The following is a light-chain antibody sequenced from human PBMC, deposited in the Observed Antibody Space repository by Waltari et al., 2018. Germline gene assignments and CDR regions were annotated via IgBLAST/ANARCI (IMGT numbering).Light chain of an antibody. CDR3: MQALQTPPT. CDR2: LGS. J-gene: IGKJ2*01. Sequence: DIVMTQSPLSLPVTPGEPASISCRSSQSLLHSNGYNYLDWYLQKPGQSPQLLIYLGSNRASGVPDRFSGSGSGTDFTLKISRVEAEDVGVYYCMQALQTPPTVGQGTKLEI. V-gene: IGKV2-28*01. CDR1: QSLLHSNGYNY.